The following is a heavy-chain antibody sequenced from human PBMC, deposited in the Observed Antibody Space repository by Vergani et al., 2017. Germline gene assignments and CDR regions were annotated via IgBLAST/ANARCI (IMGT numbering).Heavy chain of an antibody. D-gene: IGHD2-15*01. J-gene: IGHJ4*02. Sequence: QVQLHESGPGLVKPSQTLSLTFTVSGGSINSYNYYWIWLRPPAGKGLEWIGRIYTSRSTNYNPSLKSRVTMSEDTSKNQFSLDLTAVTAADTAVYFCARGSGLGGSCYKHRFDYWGQGILVTVSS. CDR1: GGSINSYNYY. CDR3: ARGSGLGGSCYKHRFDY. V-gene: IGHV4-61*02. CDR2: IYTSRST.